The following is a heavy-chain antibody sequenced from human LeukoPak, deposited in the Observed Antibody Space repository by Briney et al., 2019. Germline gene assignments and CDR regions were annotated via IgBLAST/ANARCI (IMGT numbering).Heavy chain of an antibody. CDR1: GLTFDDYA. CDR3: ARYGGNSGLDY. Sequence: GGSLRLSCAASGLTFDDYAMRWVRQAPGKGLEWVSGISWNSGSIGYADSVKGRFTISRDNAKNSLYLRMNSLRAEDTALYYCARYGGNSGLDYWGQGTLVTVSS. V-gene: IGHV3-9*01. J-gene: IGHJ4*02. CDR2: ISWNSGSI. D-gene: IGHD4-23*01.